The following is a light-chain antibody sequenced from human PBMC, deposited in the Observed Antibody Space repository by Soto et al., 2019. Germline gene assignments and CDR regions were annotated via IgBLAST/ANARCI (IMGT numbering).Light chain of an antibody. J-gene: IGKJ2*01. CDR3: QQYSQWPLYT. CDR1: QSVNSD. Sequence: ERVMRQYPATVPASPGERVTLSCRASQSVNSDLAWYQQTPGQAPRPLIYDASTRAAGVPARFSGSGSGTEFTLTISSLQSEDFALYYCQQYSQWPLYTFGQGTKVDIK. V-gene: IGKV3-15*01. CDR2: DAS.